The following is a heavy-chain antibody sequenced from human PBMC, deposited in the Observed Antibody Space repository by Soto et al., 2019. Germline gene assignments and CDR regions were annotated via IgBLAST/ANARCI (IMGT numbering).Heavy chain of an antibody. Sequence: QVQLVQSGDEVQTPGSSLKVSCTVSGSRFSNYVISWVRQAPGHGLEWLGRIIPIFNTTQYAQKFQGRVTIAADKSTNTASLELSSLTSDDTAVYYCAREGRGKKAGYNGLVSLGYWGQGTLVTVSS. J-gene: IGHJ4*02. V-gene: IGHV1-69*06. CDR3: AREGRGKKAGYNGLVSLGY. CDR1: GSRFSNYV. D-gene: IGHD2-2*02. CDR2: IIPIFNTT.